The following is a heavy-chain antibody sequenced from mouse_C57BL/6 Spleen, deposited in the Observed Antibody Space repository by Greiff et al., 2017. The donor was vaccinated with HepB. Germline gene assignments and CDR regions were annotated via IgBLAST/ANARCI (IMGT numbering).Heavy chain of an antibody. J-gene: IGHJ2*01. Sequence: QVQLQQPGAELVMPGASVKLSCKASGYTFTSYWMHWVKQRPGQGLEWIGEIDPSDSYTNYNQKFKGKSTLPVDKSSSTAYMQLSSLTSEDSAVYYCARFGVPYYFDYWGQGTTLTVSS. V-gene: IGHV1-69*01. CDR1: GYTFTSYW. D-gene: IGHD5-1*01. CDR3: ARFGVPYYFDY. CDR2: IDPSDSYT.